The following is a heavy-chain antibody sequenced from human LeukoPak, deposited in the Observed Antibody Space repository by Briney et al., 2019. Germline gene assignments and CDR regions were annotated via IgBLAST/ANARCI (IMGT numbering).Heavy chain of an antibody. D-gene: IGHD2-15*01. CDR3: ARAAGLPNCFNP. CDR2: ISSSSSYK. CDR1: GFTFSSYT. V-gene: IGHV3-21*01. Sequence: GGSLRHSCAASGFTFSSYTMSWVRQAPGKGREWVSSISSSSSYKYSEDSVKGRFTISRDNAKKSLYLQMNSMRAEGTAVYYCARAAGLPNCFNPWGQGTPFTVSS. J-gene: IGHJ5*02.